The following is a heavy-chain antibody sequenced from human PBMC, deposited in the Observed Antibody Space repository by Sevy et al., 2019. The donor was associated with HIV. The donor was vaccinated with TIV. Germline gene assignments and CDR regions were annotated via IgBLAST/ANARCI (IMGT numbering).Heavy chain of an antibody. CDR1: GFTFSSYA. CDR3: AGIFGDLFDY. J-gene: IGHJ4*02. CDR2: ISGSGGST. D-gene: IGHD3-3*01. Sequence: GGSLRLSCAASGFTFSSYAMSWVRQAPGKGLEWVSDISGSGGSTYYADSVKGRFTISRDNSKNTLYLQMNSLRDEDTAVYYCAGIFGDLFDYWGQGTLVTVSS. V-gene: IGHV3-23*01.